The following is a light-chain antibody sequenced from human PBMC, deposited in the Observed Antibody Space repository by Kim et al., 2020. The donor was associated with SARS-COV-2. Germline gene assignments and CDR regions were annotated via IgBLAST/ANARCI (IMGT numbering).Light chain of an antibody. CDR1: KLGDKY. J-gene: IGLJ2*01. Sequence: VSQGQTASITCSGDKLGDKYACWYQQKPGQSPVMVIYQDSKRPSGIPERFSGSNSGNTATLTISGTQAMDEADYYCQAWDSSTAVVFGGGTKLTVL. CDR3: QAWDSSTAVV. CDR2: QDS. V-gene: IGLV3-1*01.